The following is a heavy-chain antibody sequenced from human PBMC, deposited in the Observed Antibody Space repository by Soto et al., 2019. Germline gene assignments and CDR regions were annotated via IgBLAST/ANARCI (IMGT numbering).Heavy chain of an antibody. V-gene: IGHV1-46*01. CDR3: AREAGSIWGGMDV. J-gene: IGHJ6*02. CDR2: INPSCGST. CDR1: GYTFTSYY. D-gene: IGHD3-16*01. Sequence: QVQLVQSGAEVKKPGASVKVSCKASGYTFTSYYMYWVRQAPGQGLEWMGIINPSCGSTSYAQKVHARVTMTRDTSTSTVYMELSSLRSEDTAVYYCAREAGSIWGGMDVWGQGTTVTVSS.